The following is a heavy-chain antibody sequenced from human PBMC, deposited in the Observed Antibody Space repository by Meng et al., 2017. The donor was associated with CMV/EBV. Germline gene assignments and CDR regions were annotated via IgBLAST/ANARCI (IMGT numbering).Heavy chain of an antibody. D-gene: IGHD1-7*01. CDR1: GDTFTGYY. CDR2: INPNSGGT. J-gene: IGHJ6*02. V-gene: IGHV1-2*02. CDR3: ARGTTDYYYYGMDV. Sequence: SGDTFTGYYMHWVRQVPGQGLEWMGWINPNSGGTNYAQKFQGRVTMTRDTSISTAYMELSRLRSDDTAVYYCARGTTDYYYYGMDVWGQGTTVTVSS.